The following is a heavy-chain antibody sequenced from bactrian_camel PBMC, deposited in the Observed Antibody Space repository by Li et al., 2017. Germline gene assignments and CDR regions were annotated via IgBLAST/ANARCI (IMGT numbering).Heavy chain of an antibody. CDR2: VYTDTGRT. J-gene: IGHJ4*01. D-gene: IGHD4*01. CDR3: AARANFTGARPPLTFGTYSD. Sequence: HVQLVESGGGSVQAGGSLRLSCATSRFTYSSYCMGWFRQAPGKEREGVASVYTDTGRTNYADSVMGRFTISQDNAKKTVYLQMTSLKAEDTAMYYCAARANFTGARPPLTFGTYSDWGQGT. CDR1: RFTYSSYC. V-gene: IGHV3S1*01.